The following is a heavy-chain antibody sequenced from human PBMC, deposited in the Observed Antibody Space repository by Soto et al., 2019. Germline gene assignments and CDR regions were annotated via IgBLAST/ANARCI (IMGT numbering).Heavy chain of an antibody. CDR2: INHSGST. V-gene: IGHV4-34*01. Sequence: SETLSLTCAVYGGSFSGYYWSWIRQPPGKGLEWIGEINHSGSTNYNPSLKSRVTISVDTSKNQFSLKLSSVTAADTAVYYCARAGAGATWFDYWGQGILVTVSS. J-gene: IGHJ4*02. D-gene: IGHD1-26*01. CDR1: GGSFSGYY. CDR3: ARAGAGATWFDY.